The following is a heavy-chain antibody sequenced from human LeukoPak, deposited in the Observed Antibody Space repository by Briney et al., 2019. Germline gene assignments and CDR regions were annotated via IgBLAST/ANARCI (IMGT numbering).Heavy chain of an antibody. CDR3: ARSLGTGIVGAIRYYGMDV. CDR1: GFTFSSYA. J-gene: IGHJ6*02. V-gene: IGHV3-30-3*01. CDR2: ISYDGSNK. D-gene: IGHD1-26*01. Sequence: RSLRLSCAASGFTFSSYAMHWVRQAPGKGLEGVAVISYDGSNKYYADSVKGRFTISRDNSKNTLYLQMNSLRAEDTAVYYCARSLGTGIVGAIRYYGMDVWGQGTTVTVSS.